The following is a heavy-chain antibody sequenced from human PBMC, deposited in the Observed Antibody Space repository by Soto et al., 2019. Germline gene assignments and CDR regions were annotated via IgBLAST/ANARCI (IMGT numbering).Heavy chain of an antibody. CDR3: AREGVAGHFDY. V-gene: IGHV3-33*01. CDR1: GFTFSSYG. J-gene: IGHJ4*02. D-gene: IGHD2-15*01. Sequence: QVQLVESGGGVVQPGRSLRLSCAASGFTFSSYGMHWVRQAPGKGLEWVAVIWYDGSNKYYADSVKGRFTISRDNSKNTLYLQMISLRAEDTAVYYCAREGVAGHFDYWGQGTLVTVSS. CDR2: IWYDGSNK.